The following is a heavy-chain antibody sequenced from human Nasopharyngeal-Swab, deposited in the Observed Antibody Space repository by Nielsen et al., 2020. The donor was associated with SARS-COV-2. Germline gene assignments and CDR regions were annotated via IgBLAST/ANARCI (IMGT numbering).Heavy chain of an antibody. J-gene: IGHJ4*02. CDR1: GGSFSPNH. D-gene: IGHD2-8*02. V-gene: IGHV4-34*01. Sequence: GSLRLSCAIYGGSFSPNHWNWVRQPPGKGLEWIGEITHSGSTIYKPSLKSRVTISLDTSKNQFSLRLTSVTAADTAVYFCARLRPSDTGGYRQGRLDSWSQGTLVTVSS. CDR3: ARLRPSDTGGYRQGRLDS. CDR2: ITHSGST.